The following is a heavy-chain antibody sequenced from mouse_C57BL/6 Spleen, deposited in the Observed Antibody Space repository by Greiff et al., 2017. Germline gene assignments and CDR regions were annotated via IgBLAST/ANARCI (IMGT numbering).Heavy chain of an antibody. V-gene: IGHV1-50*01. CDR1: GYTFTSYW. D-gene: IGHD2-5*01. CDR3: ARGSNYGYYAMDY. CDR2: IDPSGSYT. Sequence: QVQLQQPGAELVKPGASVKLSCKASGYTFTSYWMQWVKQRPGQGLEWIGKIDPSGSYTNYNQKFKGKATLTVDTSSSTAYMQLSSLTSEDSAVYYCARGSNYGYYAMDYWGQGTSVTVSS. J-gene: IGHJ4*01.